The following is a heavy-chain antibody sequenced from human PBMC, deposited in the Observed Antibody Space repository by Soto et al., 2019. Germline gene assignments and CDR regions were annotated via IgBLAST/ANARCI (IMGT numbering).Heavy chain of an antibody. CDR3: ARMETFGSLNWFEP. D-gene: IGHD3-16*01. J-gene: IGHJ5*02. CDR1: GCSFTNND. V-gene: IGHV1-8*01. CDR2: MNPGSGDT. Sequence: ASVKVSCKASGCSFTNNDVSWVRQATGQGLEWMGWMNPGSGDTGYAQKFQGRVTMTRDISIATAYMELSSLRSDDTAIYYCARMETFGSLNWFEPWGQGTLVTVSS.